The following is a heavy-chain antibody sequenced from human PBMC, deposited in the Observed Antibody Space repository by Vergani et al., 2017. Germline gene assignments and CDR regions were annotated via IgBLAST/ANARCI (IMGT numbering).Heavy chain of an antibody. V-gene: IGHV1-2*02. Sequence: QVQLVQSGAEVKKPGASVKVSCKASGYTFTGYYMHWVRQAPGQGLEWMGWINPNSGGTNYAQKFQARVTMTRDTSLSTAYMELSRLRSDDTAVYYCAREGTDYGDYGGGEYFQDWGQGTLVTVSS. D-gene: IGHD4-17*01. CDR1: GYTFTGYY. J-gene: IGHJ1*01. CDR3: AREGTDYGDYGGGEYFQD. CDR2: INPNSGGT.